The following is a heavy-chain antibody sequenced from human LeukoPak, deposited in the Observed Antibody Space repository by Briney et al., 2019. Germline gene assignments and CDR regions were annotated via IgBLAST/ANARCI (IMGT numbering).Heavy chain of an antibody. Sequence: GGSLRLSCAASGFTFSSYSMNWVRQAPGKGLEWVSSISSSSSYIYYADSVKGRSTISRDNAKNSLYLQMNSLRAEDTALYYCAKSYFGVYYYGMDVWGQGTTVTVSS. J-gene: IGHJ6*02. CDR2: ISSSSSYI. V-gene: IGHV3-21*04. D-gene: IGHD2/OR15-2a*01. CDR3: AKSYFGVYYYGMDV. CDR1: GFTFSSYS.